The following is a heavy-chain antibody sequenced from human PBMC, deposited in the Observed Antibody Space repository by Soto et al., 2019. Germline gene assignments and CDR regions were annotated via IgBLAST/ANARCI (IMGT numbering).Heavy chain of an antibody. CDR1: GRTFSSYA. D-gene: IGHD2-21*01. Sequence: SVKVSCKASGRTFSSYAISWVRQARGQGLEWMGGIIPIFGTANYAQKFQGRVTITADESTSTAYMELSSLRSEDTAVYYCAISHSPTRTALAFDYWGQGTLVTVSS. J-gene: IGHJ4*02. CDR3: AISHSPTRTALAFDY. V-gene: IGHV1-69*13. CDR2: IIPIFGTA.